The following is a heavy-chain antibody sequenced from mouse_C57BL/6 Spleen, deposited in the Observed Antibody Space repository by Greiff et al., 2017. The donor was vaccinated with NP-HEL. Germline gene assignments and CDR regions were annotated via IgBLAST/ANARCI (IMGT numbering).Heavy chain of an antibody. Sequence: QVQLQQPGAELVKPGASVKLSCKASGYTFTSYWMHWVKQRPGQGLEWIGMIHPNSGSTNYNEKFKSKATLTVDKSSSTAYMQLSSLTSEDSAVDYCARGDYGYWYFDVWGTGTTVTVSS. V-gene: IGHV1-64*01. D-gene: IGHD1-1*02. J-gene: IGHJ1*03. CDR2: IHPNSGST. CDR3: ARGDYGYWYFDV. CDR1: GYTFTSYW.